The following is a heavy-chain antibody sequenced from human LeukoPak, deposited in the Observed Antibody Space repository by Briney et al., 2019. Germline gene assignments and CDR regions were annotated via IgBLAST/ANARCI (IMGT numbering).Heavy chain of an antibody. Sequence: SETLSLTCTVSGVSISSYYWSWIRQPPGKGLEWIGYIYYSGSTNYNPSLKSRVTISVVTSKNQFSLKLSSVTAADTAVYYCARDPGYSYGAYYYYYGMDVWGKGTTVTVSS. CDR2: IYYSGST. J-gene: IGHJ6*04. D-gene: IGHD5-18*01. V-gene: IGHV4-59*01. CDR1: GVSISSYY. CDR3: ARDPGYSYGAYYYYYGMDV.